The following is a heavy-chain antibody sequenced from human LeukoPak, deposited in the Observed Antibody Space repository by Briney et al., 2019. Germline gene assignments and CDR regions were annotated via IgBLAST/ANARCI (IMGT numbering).Heavy chain of an antibody. D-gene: IGHD6-19*01. CDR3: ANRVLRLVNAFDI. V-gene: IGHV3-23*01. CDR1: GFTFSSYA. CDR2: ISGSGGST. J-gene: IGHJ3*02. Sequence: GGSLRLSCAASGFTFSSYAMSWVRQAPGKGLEWVSAISGSGGSTYYADSVKGRFTISRDNSKNTLYLQMNSLRAEDTAVYYCANRVLRLVNAFDIWGQGTMVTVSS.